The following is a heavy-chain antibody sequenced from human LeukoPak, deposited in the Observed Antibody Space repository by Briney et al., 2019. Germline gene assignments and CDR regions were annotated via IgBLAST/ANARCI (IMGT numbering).Heavy chain of an antibody. Sequence: GESLKISCKGSGYSFTNYWIGWVRQMPGKGLERMGIIYPGDSDTRYSPSFQGQVTISADKSISTAYLQWSSLKASDTAVYYCARRKDYDFWSSYYYFDYWGQGTLVTVSS. J-gene: IGHJ4*02. V-gene: IGHV5-51*01. CDR3: ARRKDYDFWSSYYYFDY. D-gene: IGHD3-3*01. CDR1: GYSFTNYW. CDR2: IYPGDSDT.